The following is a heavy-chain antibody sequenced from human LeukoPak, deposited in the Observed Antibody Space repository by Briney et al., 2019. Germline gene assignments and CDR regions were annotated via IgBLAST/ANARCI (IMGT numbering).Heavy chain of an antibody. J-gene: IGHJ4*02. Sequence: PGTSLRLSCAASGFTFSIYGMHWVRQAPGKGLEWVSAISGSGGSTYYADSVKGRFTISRDNSKNTLYLQMNSLRAEDTAVYYCASYVFNFDYWGQGTLVTVSS. V-gene: IGHV3-23*01. CDR3: ASYVFNFDY. D-gene: IGHD3-16*01. CDR1: GFTFSIYG. CDR2: ISGSGGST.